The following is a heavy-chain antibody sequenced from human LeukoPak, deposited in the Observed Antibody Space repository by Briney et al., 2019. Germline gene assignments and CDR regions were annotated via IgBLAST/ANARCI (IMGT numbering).Heavy chain of an antibody. D-gene: IGHD3-9*01. V-gene: IGHV4-59*01. Sequence: TSETLSLTCSVSGGSISNYFWTWIRQPPAKGLEWIGYIYSSGSTYYNPSLKSRVTISVDTSKNQFFLKLSSVTAADTAVYYCARARYVNSFYAFDIWGQGTLVTVSS. J-gene: IGHJ3*02. CDR3: ARARYVNSFYAFDI. CDR1: GGSISNYF. CDR2: IYSSGST.